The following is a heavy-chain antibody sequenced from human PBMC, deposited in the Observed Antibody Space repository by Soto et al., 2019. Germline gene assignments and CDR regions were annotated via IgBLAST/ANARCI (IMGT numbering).Heavy chain of an antibody. V-gene: IGHV1-46*03. Sequence: ASVKVSCKASGYTFTSYGISWVRQAPGQGLEWMGIINPSGGSTSYAQKFQGRVTMTRDTSTSTVYMELSSLRSEDTAVYYCAREFYDSSGYYYSAEYFQHWGQGTLVTVSS. J-gene: IGHJ1*01. CDR1: GYTFTSYG. D-gene: IGHD3-22*01. CDR2: INPSGGST. CDR3: AREFYDSSGYYYSAEYFQH.